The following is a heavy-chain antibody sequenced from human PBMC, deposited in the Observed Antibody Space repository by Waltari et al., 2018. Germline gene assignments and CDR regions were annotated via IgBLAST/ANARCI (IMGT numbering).Heavy chain of an antibody. Sequence: QVQLQQWGAGLLKPSETLSLTCAVYGGSFSGYYWSWIRQPPGKGLEWIGEINHSGSTNYNPSLKSRVTISVDTSKNQFSLKLSSVTAADTAVYYCATRVPGGAFDIWGQGTMVTVSS. CDR2: INHSGST. CDR3: ATRVPGGAFDI. CDR1: GGSFSGYY. J-gene: IGHJ3*02. V-gene: IGHV4-34*01. D-gene: IGHD3-16*01.